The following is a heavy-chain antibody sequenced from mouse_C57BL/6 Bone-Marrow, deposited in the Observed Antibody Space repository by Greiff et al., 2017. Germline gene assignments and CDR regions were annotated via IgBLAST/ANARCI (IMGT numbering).Heavy chain of an antibody. Sequence: EVQLVESGGDLVKPGGSLKLSCAASGFTFSSYGMSWVRQTPDQRLEWVATISSGGSYTYYPDSVKGRCTISRDNDKNTLYLQMSSLKSEDTARYYCERFNYWYFDVWGTGTTVTVSS. CDR2: ISSGGSYT. J-gene: IGHJ1*03. V-gene: IGHV5-6*01. CDR3: ERFNYWYFDV. CDR1: GFTFSSYG.